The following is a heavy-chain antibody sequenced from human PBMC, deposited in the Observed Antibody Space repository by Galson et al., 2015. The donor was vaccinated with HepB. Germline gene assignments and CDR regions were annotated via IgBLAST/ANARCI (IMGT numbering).Heavy chain of an antibody. V-gene: IGHV3-30*18. CDR1: GFTFSSYG. CDR3: AKEVLPVAGTGFDY. CDR2: ISYDGSNK. J-gene: IGHJ4*02. Sequence: SLRLSCAASGFTFSSYGMHWVRQAPGKGLEWVAVISYDGSNKYYADSVKGRFTISRDNSKNTLYLQMNSLRAEDTAVYYCAKEVLPVAGTGFDYWGQGTLVTVSS. D-gene: IGHD6-19*01.